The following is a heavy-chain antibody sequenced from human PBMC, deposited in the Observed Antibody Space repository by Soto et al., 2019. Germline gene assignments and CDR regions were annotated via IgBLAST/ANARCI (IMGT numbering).Heavy chain of an antibody. J-gene: IGHJ4*02. CDR3: ARGIYSTSSFFDS. V-gene: IGHV4-30-4*01. CDR2: IYYSGNT. Sequence: PSETLSLTCTVSGDSISTADYYWNLILQPPGKGLEWIGYIYYSGNTYYIPSLKSRVTISLDTSKNQISLKLNSVTAADPAVYYCARGIYSTSSFFDSWGQGTLVTVSS. D-gene: IGHD6-6*01. CDR1: GDSISTADYY.